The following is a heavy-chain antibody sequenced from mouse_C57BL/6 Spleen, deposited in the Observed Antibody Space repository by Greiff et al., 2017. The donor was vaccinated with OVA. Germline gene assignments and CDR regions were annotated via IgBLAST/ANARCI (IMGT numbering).Heavy chain of an antibody. Sequence: EVKLVESGEGLVKPGGSLKLSCAASGFTFSSYAMSWVRQTPEKRLEWVAYISSGGDYIYYADTVKGRFTISRDNARNTLYLQMSSLKSEDTAMYYCTRDRVGDYDVGFAYWGQGTLVTVSA. CDR1: GFTFSSYA. V-gene: IGHV5-9-1*02. CDR2: ISSGGDYI. J-gene: IGHJ3*01. D-gene: IGHD2-4*01. CDR3: TRDRVGDYDVGFAY.